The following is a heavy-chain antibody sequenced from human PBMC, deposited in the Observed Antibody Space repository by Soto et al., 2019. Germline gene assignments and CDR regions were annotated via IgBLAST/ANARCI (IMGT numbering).Heavy chain of an antibody. V-gene: IGHV1-3*01. D-gene: IGHD2-15*01. Sequence: GASVKVSCKASGYTFTSYAMHWVRQAPGQRLEWMGWINAGNDNTKYSQKFQGRVTITRDTSASTAYMELSSLRSEDTAVYYCATSTPLYCSGGSCYPSFDYWGQGTLVTVSS. CDR3: ATSTPLYCSGGSCYPSFDY. CDR1: GYTFTSYA. CDR2: INAGNDNT. J-gene: IGHJ4*02.